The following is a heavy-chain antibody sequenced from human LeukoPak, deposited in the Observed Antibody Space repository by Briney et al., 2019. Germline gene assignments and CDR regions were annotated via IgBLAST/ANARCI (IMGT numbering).Heavy chain of an antibody. CDR1: GFTFCDYY. CDR2: ISSSGSYT. J-gene: IGHJ1*01. V-gene: IGHV3-11*06. CDR3: ARLKYGSPQH. Sequence: PGGSLRLSCAASGFTFCDYYMSWIRQAPGKGLEWVSYISSSGSYTIYADSVKGRFTISRDNAKNSLYLQMNSLRAEDTAVYYCARLKYGSPQHWGQGTLVTVSS. D-gene: IGHD1-26*01.